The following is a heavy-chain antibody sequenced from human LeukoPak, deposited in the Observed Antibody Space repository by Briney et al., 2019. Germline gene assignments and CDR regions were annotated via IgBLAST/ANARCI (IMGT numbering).Heavy chain of an antibody. D-gene: IGHD2-8*01. CDR2: ISGSGGST. J-gene: IGHJ4*02. CDR3: AKDSGYCTNGVCYSFDY. CDR1: GFTFSSYA. V-gene: IGHV3-23*01. Sequence: GGSLRLSCAASGFTFSSYAMRRVRQAPGKGLEWVSAISGSGGSTYYADSVNGRFTISRVNSKNTLYRQMNSLRAEDTAVYYCAKDSGYCTNGVCYSFDYWGLGTLVTVSS.